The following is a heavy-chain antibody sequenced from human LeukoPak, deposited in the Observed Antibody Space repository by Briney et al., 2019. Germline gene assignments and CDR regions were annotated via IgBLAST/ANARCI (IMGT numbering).Heavy chain of an antibody. CDR2: IYYSGST. D-gene: IGHD1-26*01. CDR3: ARTYSGSYESDY. CDR1: GGSISSSSYY. J-gene: IGHJ4*02. Sequence: SETLSLTCTVSGGSISSSSYYWGWIRQPPGKGLEWIGSIYYSGSTYYNPSLKSRVTISVDKSKNQFSLKLSSVTAADTAVYYCARTYSGSYESDYWGQGTLVTVSS. V-gene: IGHV4-39*07.